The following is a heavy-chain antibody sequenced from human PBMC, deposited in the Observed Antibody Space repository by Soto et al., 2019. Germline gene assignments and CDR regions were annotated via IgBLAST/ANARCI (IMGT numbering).Heavy chain of an antibody. V-gene: IGHV1-2*04. Sequence: ASVKVSCKASGYSFTDYHIHWVRQAPGQGLEWLGRINPKRGGTSTAQKFQGWVTMTTDTSVSTASMELTRLTSEDTASYYCARGDSTDCSNGVCSFVYKHDMAVWG. CDR1: GYSFTDYH. CDR2: INPKRGGT. CDR3: ARGDSTDCSNGVCSFVYKHDMAV. D-gene: IGHD2-8*01. J-gene: IGHJ6*02.